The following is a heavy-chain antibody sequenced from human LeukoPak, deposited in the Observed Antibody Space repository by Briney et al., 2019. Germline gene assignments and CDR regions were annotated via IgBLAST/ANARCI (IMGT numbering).Heavy chain of an antibody. CDR1: GGSISSYY. V-gene: IGHV3-23*01. CDR2: ISASGDST. D-gene: IGHD2-8*01. J-gene: IGHJ4*02. CDR3: AKDQPVQIGLFDY. Sequence: ETLSLTCTVSGGSISSYYWSWIRQPPGKGLEWVSVISASGDSTYYADSVKGRFTISRDNSKNTLYLQINSLRAEDTAVYYCAKDQPVQIGLFDYWGQGTLVTVSS.